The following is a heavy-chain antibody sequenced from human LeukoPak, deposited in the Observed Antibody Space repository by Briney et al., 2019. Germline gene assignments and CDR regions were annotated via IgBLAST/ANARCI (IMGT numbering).Heavy chain of an antibody. CDR2: IIPILGIA. J-gene: IGHJ4*02. CDR3: ARPSRGSSGDFDY. Sequence: GASVKVSCKASGGTFSSYAISWVRQAPGQGLEWMGRIIPILGIANYAQKFQGRVTITADKSTSTAYMELSSLRSEDTAVYYCARPSRGSSGDFDYWGQGTLVTVSS. V-gene: IGHV1-69*04. CDR1: GGTFSSYA. D-gene: IGHD6-19*01.